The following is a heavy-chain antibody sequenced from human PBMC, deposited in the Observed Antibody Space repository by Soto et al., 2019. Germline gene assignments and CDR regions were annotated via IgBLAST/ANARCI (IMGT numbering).Heavy chain of an antibody. J-gene: IGHJ6*02. CDR2: ISSSSSTI. Sequence: EVQLVESGGGLVQPGGSLRLSCAASGFTFSNYSMNWVRQAPGKGLEWVSYISSSSSTINNADSVKGRFTISRDKAKNSLYLQMNSQRDEDTAVYDCARQPMDVWGQGTTVTVSS. CDR1: GFTFSNYS. V-gene: IGHV3-48*02. CDR3: ARQPMDV.